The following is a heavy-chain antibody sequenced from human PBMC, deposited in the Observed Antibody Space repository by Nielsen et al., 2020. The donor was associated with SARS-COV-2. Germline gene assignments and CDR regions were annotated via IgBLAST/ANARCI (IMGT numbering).Heavy chain of an antibody. V-gene: IGHV3-9*01. J-gene: IGHJ2*01. CDR2: ISWNSAAI. CDR1: GFTVSSNY. Sequence: GGSLRLSCAASGFTVSSNYMSWVRQAPGKGLEWVSSISWNSAAIEYADSLKGRFSISRDNSENILYLQMNSLRPDDTAFYFCAKDKEPLLSGPAPHWYFDLWGRGTLVTVSS. D-gene: IGHD3-10*01. CDR3: AKDKEPLLSGPAPHWYFDL.